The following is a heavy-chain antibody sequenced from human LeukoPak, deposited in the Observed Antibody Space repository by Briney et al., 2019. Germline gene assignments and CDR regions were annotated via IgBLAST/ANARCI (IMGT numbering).Heavy chain of an antibody. V-gene: IGHV3-30-3*01. D-gene: IGHD5-24*01. J-gene: IGHJ3*02. Sequence: PGGSLRLSCAASGFTFSSYAMHWVRQAPGKGLEWVAVISYDGSNKYYADSVKGRFTISRDNSKNTLYLQMNSLRAEDTVVYYCARSHGGEMATIPDAFDIWGQGTMVTVSS. CDR3: ARSHGGEMATIPDAFDI. CDR2: ISYDGSNK. CDR1: GFTFSSYA.